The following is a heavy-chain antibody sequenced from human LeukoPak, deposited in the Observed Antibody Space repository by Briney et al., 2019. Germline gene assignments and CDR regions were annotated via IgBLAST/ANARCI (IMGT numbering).Heavy chain of an antibody. J-gene: IGHJ4*02. Sequence: GGSLRLSCAASGFTFSSYAMSWVRQAPGKGLEWVSVISGSGGSTYYADSVKGRFTLSRDNSKNTLYLQMNSLRAEDTAVYYCAKDLDGDTAMTTDCWGQGTLVTVSS. D-gene: IGHD5-18*01. CDR3: AKDLDGDTAMTTDC. V-gene: IGHV3-23*01. CDR1: GFTFSSYA. CDR2: ISGSGGST.